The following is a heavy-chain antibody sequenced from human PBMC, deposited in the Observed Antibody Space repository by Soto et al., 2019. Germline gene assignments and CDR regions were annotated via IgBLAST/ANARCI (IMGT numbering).Heavy chain of an antibody. CDR1: GFTFSIYA. CDR3: VKGEYYYDGSAYYPFDY. CDR2: ISTNGGST. V-gene: IGHV3-64D*06. D-gene: IGHD3-22*01. J-gene: IGHJ4*02. Sequence: HPGGSLRLSCSASGFTFSIYAMHWVRQAPGKGLEYVSSISTNGGSTHYADSVKGRFTISRDNSKNTVYLQMSSLRAEDTAVYYCVKGEYYYDGSAYYPFDYWGQGTLDTVSS.